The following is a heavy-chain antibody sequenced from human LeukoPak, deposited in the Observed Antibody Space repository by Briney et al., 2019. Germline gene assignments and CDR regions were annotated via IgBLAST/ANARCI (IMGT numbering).Heavy chain of an antibody. CDR1: GFTFSSYS. CDR2: ISSSSSYI. CDR3: ARSYYDSSGYPLLDY. J-gene: IGHJ4*02. D-gene: IGHD3-22*01. Sequence: GGSLRLSCAASGFTFSSYSMNWVRQAPGKGLEWVSSISSSSSYIYYADSVKGRFTISRDNAKNSLYLQMNSLRAEDTAVHYCARSYYDSSGYPLLDYWGQGTLVTVSS. V-gene: IGHV3-21*01.